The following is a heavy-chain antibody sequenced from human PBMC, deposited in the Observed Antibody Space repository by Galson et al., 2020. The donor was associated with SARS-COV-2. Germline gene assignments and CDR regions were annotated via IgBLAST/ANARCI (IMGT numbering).Heavy chain of an antibody. CDR1: GYSFTSYW. Sequence: GESLKISCKGSGYSFTSYWIGWVRQMPGKGLEWMGIISPGESDTRYSPSFQGQVTISADKSISTAYLQWSSLKASDTAMYYCARGEVCCSGGSCYSNYWGQGTLVTVSS. CDR3: ARGEVCCSGGSCYSNY. V-gene: IGHV5-51*01. CDR2: ISPGESDT. D-gene: IGHD2-15*01. J-gene: IGHJ4*02.